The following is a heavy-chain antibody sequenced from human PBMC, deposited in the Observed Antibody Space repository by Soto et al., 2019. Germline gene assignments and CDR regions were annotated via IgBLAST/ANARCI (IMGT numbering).Heavy chain of an antibody. CDR2: ISYDGSNK. V-gene: IGHV3-30*18. Sequence: QVQLVESGGGVVQPGRSLRLSCAASGFTFSSYGMHWVRQAPGKGLEWVAVISYDGSNKYYADSVKGRFTISRDNSKNTLYLQMNSLRAEDTAVYYCANVGRRDGYNYCDYWGQGTLVTVSS. CDR3: ANVGRRDGYNYCDY. J-gene: IGHJ4*02. D-gene: IGHD5-12*01. CDR1: GFTFSSYG.